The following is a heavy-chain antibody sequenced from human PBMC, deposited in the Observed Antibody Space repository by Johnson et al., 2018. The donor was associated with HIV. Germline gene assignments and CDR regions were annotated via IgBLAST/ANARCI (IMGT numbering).Heavy chain of an antibody. V-gene: IGHV3-30*04. CDR3: AREWGEGAFDI. CDR2: TQYDGSNK. CDR1: GFTFSTYA. Sequence: QVQLVESGGGVVQPGRSLRLSCAASGFTFSTYAMHWVRQAPGKGLEWVAFTQYDGSNKYYADSVKGRFTISRDNSKNTLYLQMNSLRAEDTAVYYCAREWGEGAFDIWGQGTMVTVSS. D-gene: IGHD3-16*01. J-gene: IGHJ3*02.